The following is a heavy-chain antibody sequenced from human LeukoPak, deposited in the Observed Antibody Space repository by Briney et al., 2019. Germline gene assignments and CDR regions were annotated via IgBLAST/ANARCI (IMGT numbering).Heavy chain of an antibody. CDR1: GFTFSTYW. Sequence: GGSLRLSCAASGFTFSTYWMDWVRQAPGKGLDWVAVISYDGSNKYYADSVKGRFTISRDNSKNTLYLQVNSLRAEDTAVYYCVKDFRKFDYWGQGTLVTVSS. CDR3: VKDFRKFDY. V-gene: IGHV3-30*18. J-gene: IGHJ4*02. CDR2: ISYDGSNK.